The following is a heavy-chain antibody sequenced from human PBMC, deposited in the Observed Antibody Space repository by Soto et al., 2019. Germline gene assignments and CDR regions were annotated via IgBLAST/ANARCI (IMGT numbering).Heavy chain of an antibody. J-gene: IGHJ6*02. D-gene: IGHD3-22*01. CDR1: GGPFVGYG. CDR3: ARDLASYYDSSGYRGMDV. V-gene: IGHV3-48*03. Sequence: AVGLMRHCWGAAGGPFVGYGGSWVRKAQWKGLEWVSYISSSGSTIYYADSVKGRFTISRDNAKNSLYLQMNSLRAEDTAVYYCARDLASYYDSSGYRGMDVWGQRTSVLVSS. CDR2: ISSSGSTI.